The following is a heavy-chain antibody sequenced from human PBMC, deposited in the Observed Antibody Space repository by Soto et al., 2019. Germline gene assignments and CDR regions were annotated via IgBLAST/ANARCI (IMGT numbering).Heavy chain of an antibody. V-gene: IGHV1-18*01. CDR2: ISAYNGNT. D-gene: IGHD3-3*01. J-gene: IGHJ6*03. CDR3: ARAHLYDFWSGYYVRPYYYYYMDV. CDR1: GYTFTSYG. Sequence: ASVKVSCKASGYTFTSYGISWVRQAPGQGLEWMGWISAYNGNTNYAQRLQGRVTMTTDTSTSTAYMELRSLRSDDTAVYYCARAHLYDFWSGYYVRPYYYYYMDVWGKGTTVNVSS.